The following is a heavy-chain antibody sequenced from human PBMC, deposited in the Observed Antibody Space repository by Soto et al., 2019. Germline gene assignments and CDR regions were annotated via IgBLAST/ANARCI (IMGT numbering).Heavy chain of an antibody. CDR3: ARYIEGPSIATIVDWYFDL. CDR2: IIPIFGTP. D-gene: IGHD6-6*01. Sequence: QVHLVQSGTAVKKPGSSVKVSCKTSGGSFSNYAFNWVRQAPGQGLEWMGGIIPIFGTPTYAQKFQDRLNITADRSTATVYMELTSLRSDDTATFFCARYIEGPSIATIVDWYFDLWGRGTLVIVSS. J-gene: IGHJ2*01. CDR1: GGSFSNYA. V-gene: IGHV1-69*06.